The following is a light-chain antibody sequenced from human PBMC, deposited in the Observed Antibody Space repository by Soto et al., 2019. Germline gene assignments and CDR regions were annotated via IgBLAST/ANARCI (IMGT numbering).Light chain of an antibody. CDR3: QQRSNWPPV. V-gene: IGKV3-15*01. CDR1: QSVSSN. J-gene: IGKJ4*01. CDR2: GAS. Sequence: EIVMTQSPATLSVSPGERATLSCRASQSVSSNLAWYQHKPGQAPRLLIYGASTRATGIPARFSGSGSGTEFTLTISSLQSEDSAVYYCQQRSNWPPVFGGGTKVDIK.